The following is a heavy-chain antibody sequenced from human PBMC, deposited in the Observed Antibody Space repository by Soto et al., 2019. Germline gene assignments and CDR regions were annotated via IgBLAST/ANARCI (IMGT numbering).Heavy chain of an antibody. CDR2: NHLGDSKT. CDR1: WDNFINYW. Sequence: GESLKTSFKGSWDNFINYWIGLGRPISGKGLGWMGLNHLGDSKTRYNPSFQGHITISADKSISTAYLQWGSLQASDTATYYCARHAGGDVQVPDFSYGLDVWGQGTTVTV. J-gene: IGHJ6*02. CDR3: ARHAGGDVQVPDFSYGLDV. D-gene: IGHD2-21*02. V-gene: IGHV5-51*01.